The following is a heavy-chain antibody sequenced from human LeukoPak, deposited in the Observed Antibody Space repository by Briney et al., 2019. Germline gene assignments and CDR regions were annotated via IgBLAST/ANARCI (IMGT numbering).Heavy chain of an antibody. CDR3: ARGAYYYDSSGYLLFDY. Sequence: SETLSLTCTVSGGSISSYYWSWIRQPPGKGLEWIGYIYYSGSTNYNPSLKSRVTISVDTSKNQFSLKLSSVTAADTAVYYCARGAYYYDSSGYLLFDYWGQGTLVTVSS. CDR2: IYYSGST. D-gene: IGHD3-22*01. V-gene: IGHV4-59*01. CDR1: GGSISSYY. J-gene: IGHJ4*02.